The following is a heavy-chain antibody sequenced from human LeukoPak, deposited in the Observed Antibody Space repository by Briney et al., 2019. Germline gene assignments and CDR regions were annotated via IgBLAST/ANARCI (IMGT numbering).Heavy chain of an antibody. CDR2: ISGDGGST. Sequence: GGCRRPSCAASGFTFDDYAMHWGRQAPGKGLEWVSLISGDGGSTYYADSVKGRFTISRDNSKNSLYLQMNSLRTEDTALYYCAKELRAARRYYYYGMHVWGQGTTVTVSS. D-gene: IGHD6-6*01. V-gene: IGHV3-43*02. CDR1: GFTFDDYA. CDR3: AKELRAARRYYYYGMHV. J-gene: IGHJ6*02.